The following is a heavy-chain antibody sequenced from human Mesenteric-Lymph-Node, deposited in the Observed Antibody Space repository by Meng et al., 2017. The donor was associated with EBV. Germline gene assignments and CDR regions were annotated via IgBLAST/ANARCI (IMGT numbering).Heavy chain of an antibody. CDR2: CNTISGNP. Sequence: QVQVVQSGSGLKKPGASVTVSCKASGYTLTNCAMNWVRQAPGQGLEWVGWCNTISGNPAYGQGFTGRFVFSWENSVSTAYLQISSLKTEDTAVYYCARENPGDYIDYWGQGTLVTVSS. V-gene: IGHV7-4-1*02. D-gene: IGHD1-14*01. CDR1: GYTLTNCA. CDR3: ARENPGDYIDY. J-gene: IGHJ4*02.